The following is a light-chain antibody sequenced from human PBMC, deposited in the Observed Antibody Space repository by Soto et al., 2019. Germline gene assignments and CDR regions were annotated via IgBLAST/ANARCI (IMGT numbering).Light chain of an antibody. CDR2: DVS. CDR3: QKYNDWPQT. CDR1: QSISYS. V-gene: IGKV3-11*01. Sequence: VLTQTPGALSFPPGERVSLSFTASQSISYSLAWYQHKRGQAPRLLIYDVSNRAAGIPARFSGSGSGTDFTLTISSLQSEDFALYHCQKYNDWPQTFGQGTKGAIK. J-gene: IGKJ1*01.